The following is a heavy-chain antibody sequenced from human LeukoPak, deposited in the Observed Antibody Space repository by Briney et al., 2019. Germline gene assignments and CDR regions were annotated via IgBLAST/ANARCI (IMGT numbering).Heavy chain of an antibody. V-gene: IGHV4-39*01. CDR1: GGFISGSHYY. J-gene: IGHJ4*02. Sequence: PSETLSLTCTVSGGFISGSHYYWAWIRQPPGKGLEWIGMINYSGNRYYNPSLWSRATIGTSTNQFSLNLNSVTAADTAVYYCARGYDYWGQGTLVAVSS. CDR3: ARGYDY. D-gene: IGHD3-22*01. CDR2: INYSGNR.